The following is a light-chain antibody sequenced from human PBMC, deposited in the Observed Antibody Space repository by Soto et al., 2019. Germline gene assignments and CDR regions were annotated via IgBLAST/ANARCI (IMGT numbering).Light chain of an antibody. Sequence: EIVMTQSPATLSVSRGERATLSCRANQAISSNLAWYQQKPGQAPRLLIYGASTRATGIPDRFSGSGSGTGFTLTISSLQSEDFAVYYCQQYNNWLGTFGGGTKVDIK. CDR2: GAS. J-gene: IGKJ4*01. CDR3: QQYNNWLGT. V-gene: IGKV3-15*01. CDR1: QAISSN.